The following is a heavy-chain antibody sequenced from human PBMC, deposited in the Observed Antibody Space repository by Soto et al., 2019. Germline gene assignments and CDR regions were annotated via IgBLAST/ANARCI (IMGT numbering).Heavy chain of an antibody. CDR3: ARDRAGTTRWRRNYGMDV. Sequence: QVQLVESGGGVVQPGRSLRLSCAASGFTFSSYGMHWVRQAPGKGLEWVAVIWYDGSNKYYADSVKGRFTISRDNSKNTLYLQMNSLRAEDTAVYYCARDRAGTTRWRRNYGMDVWGQGTTVTVSS. CDR2: IWYDGSNK. CDR1: GFTFSSYG. D-gene: IGHD1-7*01. V-gene: IGHV3-33*01. J-gene: IGHJ6*02.